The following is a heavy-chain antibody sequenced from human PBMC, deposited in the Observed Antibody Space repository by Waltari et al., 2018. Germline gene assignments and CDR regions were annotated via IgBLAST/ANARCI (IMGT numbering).Heavy chain of an antibody. V-gene: IGHV1-18*04. D-gene: IGHD3-3*01. J-gene: IGHJ6*02. CDR2: ISAYNGNT. CDR1: GYTFTSYG. CDR3: ARVLPSTIFGVVIIYYGMDV. Sequence: QVQLVQSGAEVKKPGASVKVSCKASGYTFTSYGISWVRQAPGQGLEWMGWISAYNGNTNYAQKHQGRVTMTTETSTSTAYMELRSLRSDDTAVYYCARVLPSTIFGVVIIYYGMDVWGQGTTVTVSS.